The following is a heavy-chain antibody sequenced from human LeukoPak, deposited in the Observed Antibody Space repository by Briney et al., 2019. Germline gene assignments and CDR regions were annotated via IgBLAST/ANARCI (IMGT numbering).Heavy chain of an antibody. Sequence: SETLSLTCTVSGGTISSYYWSWIRQPAGKRLEWIGRIYTSGSTNYNPSLKSRVTMSVDTSKNQFSLKLSSVTAADTAVYYCARDKAFWSGYPKNWFDPWAREPWSLSPQ. V-gene: IGHV4-4*07. J-gene: IGHJ5*02. CDR2: IYTSGST. CDR3: ARDKAFWSGYPKNWFDP. D-gene: IGHD3-3*01. CDR1: GGTISSYY.